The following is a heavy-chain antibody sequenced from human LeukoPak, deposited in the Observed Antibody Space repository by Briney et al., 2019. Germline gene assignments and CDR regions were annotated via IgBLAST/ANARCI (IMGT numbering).Heavy chain of an antibody. J-gene: IGHJ4*02. Sequence: PSETLSLTCTVSGGSISSYFWSWIRQPPGKGLEWIGYIYYSGSTNYNPSLKSRVTISVDTSSNEFSLNLKSVTAADTAVYSCARGSGNFSYWGQGTLVTVSS. CDR1: GGSISSYF. V-gene: IGHV4-59*01. CDR2: IYYSGST. D-gene: IGHD1-26*01. CDR3: ARGSGNFSY.